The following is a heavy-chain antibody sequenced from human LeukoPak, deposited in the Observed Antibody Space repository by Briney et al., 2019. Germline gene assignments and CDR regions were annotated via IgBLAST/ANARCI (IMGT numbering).Heavy chain of an antibody. Sequence: GRSLRLSCAASGFTFSSYAMHWVRQAPGKGLEWVAVISYDGSNKYYADSVKGRFTISRDNSKNTLYLQMNSLRAEDTAVYYCAKDATPRIVGATRWFDPWGQGTLVTVSS. V-gene: IGHV3-30-3*01. CDR1: GFTFSSYA. CDR2: ISYDGSNK. CDR3: AKDATPRIVGATRWFDP. J-gene: IGHJ5*02. D-gene: IGHD1-26*01.